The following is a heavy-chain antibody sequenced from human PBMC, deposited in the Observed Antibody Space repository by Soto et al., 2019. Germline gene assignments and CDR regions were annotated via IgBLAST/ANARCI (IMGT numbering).Heavy chain of an antibody. Sequence: AASVKVSCKVSGYTFTGYYMHWVRQAPGQGLEWMGWINPNSGGTNYAQKFQGRVTMTRDTSISTAYMELSRLRSDDTAVYYCARDRDLQLWLGEGMDVRGKATTVTVSS. CDR1: GYTFTGYY. CDR2: INPNSGGT. V-gene: IGHV1-2*02. D-gene: IGHD5-18*01. J-gene: IGHJ6*04. CDR3: ARDRDLQLWLGEGMDV.